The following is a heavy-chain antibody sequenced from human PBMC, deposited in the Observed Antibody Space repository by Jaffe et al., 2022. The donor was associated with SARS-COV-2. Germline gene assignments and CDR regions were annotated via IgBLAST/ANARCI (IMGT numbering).Heavy chain of an antibody. V-gene: IGHV3-15*01. Sequence: EVQLVESGGGLVKPGGSLRLSCAASGFTFSNAWMSWVRQAPGKGLEWVGRIKSKTDGGTTDYAAPVKGRFTISRDDSKNTLYLQMNSLKTEDTAVYYCTTDQGHQLLHMVVWVWGQGTLVTVSS. CDR2: IKSKTDGGTT. CDR3: TTDQGHQLLHMVVWV. D-gene: IGHD2-2*01. CDR1: GFTFSNAW. J-gene: IGHJ4*02.